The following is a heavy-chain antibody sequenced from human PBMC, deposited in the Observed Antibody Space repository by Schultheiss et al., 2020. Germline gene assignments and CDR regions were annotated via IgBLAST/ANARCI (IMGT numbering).Heavy chain of an antibody. CDR1: GGSISSYY. J-gene: IGHJ6*02. D-gene: IGHD5-18*01. CDR3: ARHPGAAMSDYYYYGMDV. V-gene: IGHV4-39*01. CDR2: IYYSGST. Sequence: SETLSLTCTVSGGSISSYYWSWIRQPPGKGLEWIGSIYYSGSTYYNPSLKSRVTISVDTSKNQFSLKLSSVTAADTAVYYCARHPGAAMSDYYYYGMDVWGQGTTVTVSS.